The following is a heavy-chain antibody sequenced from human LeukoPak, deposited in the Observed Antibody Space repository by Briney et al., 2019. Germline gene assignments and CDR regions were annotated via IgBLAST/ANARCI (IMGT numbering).Heavy chain of an antibody. CDR2: INHSGST. CDR3: ARGFSSSWYHYFDY. V-gene: IGHV4-34*01. Sequence: PSETLSLTCAVYGGSFSGYYWSWIRQPPGKGLEWIGEINHSGSTNYNPSLKSRVTTSVDTSKNQFSLKLSSVTAADTVVYYCARGFSSSWYHYFDYWGQGTLVTVSS. J-gene: IGHJ4*02. D-gene: IGHD6-13*01. CDR1: GGSFSGYY.